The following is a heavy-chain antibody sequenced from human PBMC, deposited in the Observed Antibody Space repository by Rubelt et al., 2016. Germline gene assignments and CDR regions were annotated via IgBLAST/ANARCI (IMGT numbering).Heavy chain of an antibody. J-gene: IGHJ4*02. CDR2: IYYSGST. D-gene: IGHD2-15*01. V-gene: IGHV4-59*05. CDR1: GGSISTYY. Sequence: QVQLQESGPGLVKPSETLSLTCTISGGSISTYYWSWIRQPPGKGLEWIGSIYYSGSTYYNPSLKSRVTISVDTSKKQFSPRLRCVTAAATAVYYCATPMYCSGGRCYLGFDYWGQGTLVTVSS. CDR3: ATPMYCSGGRCYLGFDY.